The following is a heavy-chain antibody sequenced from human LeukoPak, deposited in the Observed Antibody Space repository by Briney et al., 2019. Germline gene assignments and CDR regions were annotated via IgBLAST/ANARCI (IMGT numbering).Heavy chain of an antibody. CDR1: GASISTYY. CDR3: ARRLAAAEIDP. CDR2: VYYPGST. Sequence: SETLSLTCTVSGASISTYYWSWIRQSPGKGLEWIGYVYYPGSTNYNPSLKSRVTISVDTSKNQFSLKLSSVTAADTAVYYCARRLAAAEIDPWGQGTLVTVSS. V-gene: IGHV4-59*08. D-gene: IGHD6-13*01. J-gene: IGHJ5*02.